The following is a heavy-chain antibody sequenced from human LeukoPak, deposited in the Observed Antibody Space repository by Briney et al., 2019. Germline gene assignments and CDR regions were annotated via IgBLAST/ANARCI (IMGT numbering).Heavy chain of an antibody. CDR2: IRYDGSNR. V-gene: IGHV3-30*02. Sequence: GGSLRLSCAASGFTFSSYGMHWVRQAPGKGLEWVAFIRYDGSNRYYADSVKGRFTISRDNSKNTLYLQMNSLRAEDTAVYYCARLREIPVFGVVTKSTSYFDYWGQGTLVTVSS. D-gene: IGHD3-3*01. CDR1: GFTFSSYG. J-gene: IGHJ4*02. CDR3: ARLREIPVFGVVTKSTSYFDY.